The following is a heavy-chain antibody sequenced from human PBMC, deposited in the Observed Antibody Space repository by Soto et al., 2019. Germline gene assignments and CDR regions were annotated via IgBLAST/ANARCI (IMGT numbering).Heavy chain of an antibody. CDR1: GGSISNYY. J-gene: IGHJ4*02. V-gene: IGHV4-4*07. Sequence: SETLSLTCAVSGGSISNYYWSWIRQPAGKGLEWIGRFYASGYTNYNPSLKSRVAMSLDISKNQFSLRLSSVTAADTAVYYCARGNQVAMSDYWGQGTLVTVSS. CDR3: ARGNQVAMSDY. CDR2: FYASGYT.